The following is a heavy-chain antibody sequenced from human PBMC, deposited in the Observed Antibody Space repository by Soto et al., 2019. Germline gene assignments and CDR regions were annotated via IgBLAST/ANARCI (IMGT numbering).Heavy chain of an antibody. Sequence: EVQLLESGGGLVQPGGSLRLSCAASGFTFSSYAMSWVRQAPGKRLEWVSAISASGSTTYYSDSVNARFTISRDNSKNTLYLQMNSLRAEDTAVYYCAKDRKSGSGWYWDYWGQGTLVTVSS. D-gene: IGHD6-19*01. J-gene: IGHJ4*02. CDR1: GFTFSSYA. V-gene: IGHV3-23*01. CDR3: AKDRKSGSGWYWDY. CDR2: ISASGSTT.